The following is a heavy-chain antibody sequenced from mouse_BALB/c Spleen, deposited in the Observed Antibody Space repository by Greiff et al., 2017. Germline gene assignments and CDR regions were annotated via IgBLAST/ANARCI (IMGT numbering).Heavy chain of an antibody. CDR3: ARALVTTGVDWYFDD. V-gene: IGHV5-6-5*01. CDR2: ISSGGST. Sequence: EVQGVESGGGLVKPGGSLSLSCAASGFTFSSYAMSWVRQTPEKSLEWVASISSGGSTYYPDSVKGRFTISRDNSRNILYLQMSSLRSEDTAMYYCARALVTTGVDWYFDDWGQGTALTVSS. D-gene: IGHD1-1*01. CDR1: GFTFSSYA. J-gene: IGHJ2*01.